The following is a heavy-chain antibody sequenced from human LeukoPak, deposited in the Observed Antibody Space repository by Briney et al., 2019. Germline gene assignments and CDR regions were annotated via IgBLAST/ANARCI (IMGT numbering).Heavy chain of an antibody. Sequence: GGSLRLSCAASGSTFSSYGMHWVRQAPGKGLEWVAVISYDGSNKYYADSVKGRFTISRDNSKNTLYLQMNSLRAEDTAVYYCAKGITMIVGLVDYWGQGTLVTVSS. CDR1: GSTFSSYG. CDR2: ISYDGSNK. J-gene: IGHJ4*02. V-gene: IGHV3-30*18. CDR3: AKGITMIVGLVDY. D-gene: IGHD3-22*01.